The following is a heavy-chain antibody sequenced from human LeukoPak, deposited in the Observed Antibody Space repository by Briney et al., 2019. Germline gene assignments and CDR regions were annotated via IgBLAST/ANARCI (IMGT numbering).Heavy chain of an antibody. CDR1: GYTFTGCY. D-gene: IGHD3-10*01. Sequence: ASVKVSCKASGYTFTGCYMHWVRQAPGQGLEWMGWINPNSGGTNYAQKFQGRVTMTRDTSISTAYMELSRLRSDDTAVYYCASFGAVLPNYYGMDVWGQGTTVTVSS. CDR3: ASFGAVLPNYYGMDV. J-gene: IGHJ6*02. V-gene: IGHV1-2*02. CDR2: INPNSGGT.